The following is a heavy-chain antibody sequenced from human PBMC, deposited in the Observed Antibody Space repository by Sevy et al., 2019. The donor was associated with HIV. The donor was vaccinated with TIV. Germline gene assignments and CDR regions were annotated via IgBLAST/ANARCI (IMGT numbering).Heavy chain of an antibody. CDR1: GESFVGHY. Sequence: SETLSLTCAVFGESFVGHYWTWIRQPPGKGLEWIGEINHSATANYNPSLKSRVTISVDTSNNQFSLRLSSVTAADTAVYYCAKTSTVTTSALDSWGQGTLVTVPS. CDR2: INHSATA. V-gene: IGHV4-34*01. D-gene: IGHD4-17*01. J-gene: IGHJ4*02. CDR3: AKTSTVTTSALDS.